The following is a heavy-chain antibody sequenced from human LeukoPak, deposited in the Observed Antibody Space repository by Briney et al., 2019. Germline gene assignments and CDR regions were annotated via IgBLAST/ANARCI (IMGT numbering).Heavy chain of an antibody. CDR1: GGSFSGYY. D-gene: IGHD6-13*01. CDR3: ASTRIAAAGRYYYYYYMDV. V-gene: IGHV4-34*01. J-gene: IGHJ6*03. Sequence: PSETPSLTCAVYGGSFSGYYWSWIRQPPGKGLEWIGEINHSGSTNYNPSLKSRVTISVDTSKNQFSLKLSSVTAADTAVYYCASTRIAAAGRYYYYYYMDVWGKGTTVTVSS. CDR2: INHSGST.